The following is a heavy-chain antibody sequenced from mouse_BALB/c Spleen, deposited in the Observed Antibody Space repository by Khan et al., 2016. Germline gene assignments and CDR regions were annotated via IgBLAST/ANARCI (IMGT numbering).Heavy chain of an antibody. V-gene: IGHV3-8*02. D-gene: IGHD2-1*01. CDR1: GDSITSGY. Sequence: EVQLQESGPSLVKPSQTLSLTCSVTGDSITSGYWYWIRKFPGNKLEYMGYINYSGSTYYNPYLKSRISTIRDTSKNQYYLPLNYVTSDDTATYYCVSYLLNYFDYWGQGTTLTVSS. CDR3: VSYLLNYFDY. CDR2: INYSGST. J-gene: IGHJ2*01.